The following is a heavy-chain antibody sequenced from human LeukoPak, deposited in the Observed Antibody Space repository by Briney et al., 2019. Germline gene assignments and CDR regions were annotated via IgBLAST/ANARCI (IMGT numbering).Heavy chain of an antibody. D-gene: IGHD6-19*01. V-gene: IGHV3-64*01. J-gene: IGHJ4*02. Sequence: GGSLRLSCAASGFTFSSYTMHWVRQAPGKGLEQVSAIGSNCGSTYHANSAKGRFIITRDNSKNTLYLQMGSLRAEDMAVYYCVRTIAVAVAFDYWGQGTLVTVSS. CDR3: VRTIAVAVAFDY. CDR2: IGSNCGST. CDR1: GFTFSSYT.